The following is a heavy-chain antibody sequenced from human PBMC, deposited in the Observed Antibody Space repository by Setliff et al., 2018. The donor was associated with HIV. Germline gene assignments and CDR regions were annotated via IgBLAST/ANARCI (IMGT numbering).Heavy chain of an antibody. D-gene: IGHD3-10*01. J-gene: IGHJ6*02. V-gene: IGHV3-7*01. Sequence: GGSLRLSCAASGFTFSSYSMNWVRQAPGKGLEWVANINQDGSEKNYVDSVKGRFTSSRDNAKNSMDLQMNSLRSEDTAIYYCARKLRPGHGVDVWGQGTTVT. CDR2: INQDGSEK. CDR3: ARKLRPGHGVDV. CDR1: GFTFSSYS.